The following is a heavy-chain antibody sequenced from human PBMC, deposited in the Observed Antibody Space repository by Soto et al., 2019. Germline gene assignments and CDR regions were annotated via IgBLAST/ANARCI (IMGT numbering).Heavy chain of an antibody. CDR2: INHSGST. V-gene: IGHV4-34*01. D-gene: IGHD3-9*01. CDR3: ARVMVRYFDWATHYGMDV. J-gene: IGHJ6*02. CDR1: GGSFSGYY. Sequence: QVQLQQWGAGLLKPSETLSLTCAVYGGSFSGYYWSWIRQPPGKGLEWIGEINHSGSTNYNPSLKSRVTLSVDTSKNQFSLKLRSVTAADTAVYYCARVMVRYFDWATHYGMDVWGQGTTVTVSS.